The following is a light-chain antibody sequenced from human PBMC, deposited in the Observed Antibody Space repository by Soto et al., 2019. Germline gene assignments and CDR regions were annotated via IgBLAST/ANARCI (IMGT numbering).Light chain of an antibody. CDR3: AAWDDSLNGYV. CDR2: SNN. J-gene: IGLJ1*01. CDR1: SSNIGSNT. V-gene: IGLV1-44*01. Sequence: QSFLTQPPSASGTPGRRVTISCSGSSSNIGSNTVNWYQQLPGTAPKLLIYSNNQRPSGVPDRFSGSKSGTSASLAISGLQSEDEADYYCAAWDDSLNGYVFGNGTKVTVL.